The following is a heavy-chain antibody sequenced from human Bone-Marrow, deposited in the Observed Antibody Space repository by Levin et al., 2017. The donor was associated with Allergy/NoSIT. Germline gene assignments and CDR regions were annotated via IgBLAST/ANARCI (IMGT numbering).Heavy chain of an antibody. J-gene: IGHJ3*02. CDR3: AKDYWVATIYDAFDI. CDR1: GFTFSSYG. V-gene: IGHV3-30*18. Sequence: PGGSLRLSCAASGFTFSSYGMHWVRQAPGKGLEWVAVISYDGSNKYYADSVKGRFTISRDNSKNTLYLQMNSLRAEDTAVYYCAKDYWVATIYDAFDIWGQGTMVTVSS. CDR2: ISYDGSNK. D-gene: IGHD5-12*01.